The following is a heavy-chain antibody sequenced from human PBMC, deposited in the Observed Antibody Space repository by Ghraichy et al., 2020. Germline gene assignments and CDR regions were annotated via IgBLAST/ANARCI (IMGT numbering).Heavy chain of an antibody. J-gene: IGHJ3*02. CDR3: ATCPYDSSGYWCAFDI. D-gene: IGHD3-22*01. CDR2: IIPILGIA. Sequence: SVKVSCKASGGTFSSYAISWVRQAPGQGLEWMGRIIPILGIANYAQKFQGRVTITADKSTSTAYMELSSLRSEDTAVYYCATCPYDSSGYWCAFDILGHGTMVIVSS. V-gene: IGHV1-69*04. CDR1: GGTFSSYA.